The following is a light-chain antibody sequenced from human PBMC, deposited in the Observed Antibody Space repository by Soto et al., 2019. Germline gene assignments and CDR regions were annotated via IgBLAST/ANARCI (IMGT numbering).Light chain of an antibody. CDR3: HQRSNWPLT. V-gene: IGKV3-11*01. CDR2: DVS. J-gene: IGKJ4*01. Sequence: EVVLTQSPATLSLSPGERATLSCRASQSVTKYLAWYQQKPGQALRLLIYDVSKRATGIPARFSGSGSETDFTLTISCLEPGDFAVYYCHQRSNWPLTFGGGTKLEIE. CDR1: QSVTKY.